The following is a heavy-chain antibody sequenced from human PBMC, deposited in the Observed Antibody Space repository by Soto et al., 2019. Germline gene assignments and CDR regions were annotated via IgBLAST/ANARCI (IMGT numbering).Heavy chain of an antibody. CDR3: ARDWYFYGSGSPNHMDV. CDR1: GYTFSNYG. Sequence: QVQLVQSGDEMRKPGASVKVSCQASGYTFSNYGITWVRQAPGQGLEWMGWISAHNGNSKYAQSLQGRLTLTTDTSTCTGYMELRRLRSDDTAVYYCARDWYFYGSGSPNHMDVWGKGTTVSVSS. J-gene: IGHJ6*03. D-gene: IGHD3-10*01. V-gene: IGHV1-18*01. CDR2: ISAHNGNS.